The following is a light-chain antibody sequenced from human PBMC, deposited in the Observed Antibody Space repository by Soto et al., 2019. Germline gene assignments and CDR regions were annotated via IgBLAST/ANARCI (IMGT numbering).Light chain of an antibody. Sequence: EIVLTQSPGTLSLSPGERATLSCRASQSISSSYLAWYQQKPGQAPRLLVYGATSMATGIPDRFSGSGSGTYCTITISRVAPEDFAVYYGQQYGSSRFTFGRGTKVDIK. CDR3: QQYGSSRFT. V-gene: IGKV3-20*01. J-gene: IGKJ3*01. CDR1: QSISSSY. CDR2: GAT.